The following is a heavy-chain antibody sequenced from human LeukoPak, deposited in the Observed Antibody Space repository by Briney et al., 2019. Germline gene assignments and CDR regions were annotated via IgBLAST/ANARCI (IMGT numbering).Heavy chain of an antibody. D-gene: IGHD4/OR15-4a*01. Sequence: GGSLRLSCAASGFTFSSYAMHWVRQAPGKGLEWVAVISYDGSNKYYADSVKGRFTISRDNSKNTLYLQMKSLRAEATAVYYCARRAGAYSHPYDYWGQGTLVTVSS. V-gene: IGHV3-30*04. CDR3: ARRAGAYSHPYDY. CDR2: ISYDGSNK. CDR1: GFTFSSYA. J-gene: IGHJ4*02.